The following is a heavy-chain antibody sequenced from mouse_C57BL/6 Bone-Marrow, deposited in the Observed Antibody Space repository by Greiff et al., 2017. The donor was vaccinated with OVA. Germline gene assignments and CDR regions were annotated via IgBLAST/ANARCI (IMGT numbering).Heavy chain of an antibody. D-gene: IGHD4-1*01. CDR2: IDPSDSYT. CDR3: ARRYWAWFAY. CDR1: GSTFTSYW. V-gene: IGHV1-69*01. J-gene: IGHJ3*01. Sequence: QVQLQQPGAELVMPGASVKLSCKASGSTFTSYWMHWVKQRHGQGLEWIGAIDPSDSYTNYNQKFKGKATLTVDKSSSPAYMQLSSLTSDDSAVYYCARRYWAWFAYWGQGTLVTVSA.